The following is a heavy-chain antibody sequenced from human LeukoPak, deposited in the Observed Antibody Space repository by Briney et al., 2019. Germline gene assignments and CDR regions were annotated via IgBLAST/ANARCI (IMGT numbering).Heavy chain of an antibody. Sequence: SETLSLTCTVSGGSISSYYWSWIRQPPGKGLEWIGYIYYSGSTNYNPSLKSRVTISVDTTKNQFSLKLSSVTAADTAEYYCAREIAVAATGPPYWGQGILVTVSS. CDR3: AREIAVAATGPPY. CDR2: IYYSGST. V-gene: IGHV4-59*12. J-gene: IGHJ4*02. D-gene: IGHD6-19*01. CDR1: GGSISSYY.